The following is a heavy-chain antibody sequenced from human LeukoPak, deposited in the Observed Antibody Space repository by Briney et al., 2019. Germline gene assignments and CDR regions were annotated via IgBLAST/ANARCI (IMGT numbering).Heavy chain of an antibody. D-gene: IGHD4-17*01. CDR3: TTDNNYGDYGLGY. CDR1: GFSFSNYG. J-gene: IGHJ4*02. Sequence: GGSLRLSCAASGFSFSNYGMHWVRQAPGKGLEWVGRIKSKTNGGTTDYAAPVKGRFTISRDDSKNTLFLQMNSLKAEDTAVYYCTTDNNYGDYGLGYWGQGTLVTVSS. V-gene: IGHV3-15*05. CDR2: IKSKTNGGTT.